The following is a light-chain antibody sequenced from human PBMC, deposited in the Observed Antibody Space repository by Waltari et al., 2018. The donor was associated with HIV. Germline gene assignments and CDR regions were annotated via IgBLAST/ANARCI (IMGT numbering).Light chain of an antibody. J-gene: IGLJ1*01. Sequence: QSALTQPHSVSGSPGQSPTISCTCTSSSVAPFVSWYQHHPGKAPKVIIYDVSKRPSGVPDRFSGSKSGNTAFLTISGLQAEDEADYHCCSHAGNLIFAFGTGTKVTVL. V-gene: IGLV2-11*01. CDR2: DVS. CDR1: SSSVAPF. CDR3: CSHAGNLIFA.